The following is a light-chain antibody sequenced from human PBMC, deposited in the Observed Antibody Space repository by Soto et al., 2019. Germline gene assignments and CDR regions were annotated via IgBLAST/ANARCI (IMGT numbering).Light chain of an antibody. V-gene: IGLV3-1*01. Sequence: SYELTQPPSVSVSPGQTASITCSGDKLGDKYACWYQQKPGQSPVLVIYQHNKRPSGIPERFSGSNSGNTATLTISGTQAMDEADYYCQAWDSGTVVFGRGTKLTVL. CDR2: QHN. CDR1: KLGDKY. CDR3: QAWDSGTVV. J-gene: IGLJ2*01.